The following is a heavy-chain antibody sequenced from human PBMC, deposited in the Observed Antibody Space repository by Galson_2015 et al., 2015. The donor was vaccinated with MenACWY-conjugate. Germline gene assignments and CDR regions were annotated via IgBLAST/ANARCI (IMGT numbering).Heavy chain of an antibody. V-gene: IGHV3-11*01. CDR2: IRSSASSI. J-gene: IGHJ3*02. D-gene: IGHD3-10*01. CDR1: GFTFSGYY. Sequence: SLRLSCAASGFTFSGYYMRWIRQAPGKGLEWVSHIRSSASSINYADSVKGRFTISRDSAKNSLYLQMNSLRADDTAVYYCAREGYGSGTGGAFDIWGQGTMVTVSS. CDR3: AREGYGSGTGGAFDI.